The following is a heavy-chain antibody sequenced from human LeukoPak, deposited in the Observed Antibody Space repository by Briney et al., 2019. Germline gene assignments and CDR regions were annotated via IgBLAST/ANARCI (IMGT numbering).Heavy chain of an antibody. J-gene: IGHJ4*02. D-gene: IGHD3-3*01. CDR2: IRYDGGNK. CDR3: AKDPSKTIFGVVARTTW. CDR1: GFTFSSYG. V-gene: IGHV3-30*02. Sequence: PGGSLRLSCAASGFTFSSYGMHWVRQAPGKGLEWVAFIRYDGGNKYYADSVKGQFTISRDNSKNTLYLQMNSLRAEDTAVYYCAKDPSKTIFGVVARTTWWGQGTLVTVSS.